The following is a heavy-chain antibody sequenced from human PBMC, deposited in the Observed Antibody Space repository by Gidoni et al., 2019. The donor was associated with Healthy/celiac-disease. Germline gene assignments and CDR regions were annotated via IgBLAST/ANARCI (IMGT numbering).Heavy chain of an antibody. Sequence: QVQLVESGGGVVQPGRSLRLSCAASGFTFSSYAMHWARQAPGKGLEWVAVISYDGSNKYYADSVKGRFTISRDNSKNTLYLQMNSLRAEDTAVYYCARTYGDYGAAFDIWGQGTMVTVSS. J-gene: IGHJ3*02. D-gene: IGHD4-17*01. V-gene: IGHV3-30-3*01. CDR2: ISYDGSNK. CDR3: ARTYGDYGAAFDI. CDR1: GFTFSSYA.